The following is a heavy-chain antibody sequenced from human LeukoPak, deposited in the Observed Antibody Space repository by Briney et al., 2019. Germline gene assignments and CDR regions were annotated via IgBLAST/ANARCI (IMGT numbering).Heavy chain of an antibody. J-gene: IGHJ3*02. V-gene: IGHV4-59*01. Sequence: SETLSLTCTVSGVSITSYYWSWIRQPPGKGLEWIGYIYYSGSTNYNPSLKSRVTISVDTSKNQFSLKLTSVTAADTAVYYCARDSYAFDIWGQGTMVTVFS. CDR2: IYYSGST. CDR1: GVSITSYY. CDR3: ARDSYAFDI.